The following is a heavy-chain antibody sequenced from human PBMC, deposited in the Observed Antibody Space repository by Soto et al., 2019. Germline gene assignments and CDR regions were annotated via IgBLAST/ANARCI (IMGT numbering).Heavy chain of an antibody. V-gene: IGHV1-18*01. Sequence: GASVKVSFKASCYTFTSYGISWVRQAPGQGLEWMGWISAYNGNTNYAQKLQGRVTMTTDTSTSTAYMELRSLRSDDTAVYYCARVESSNTPPEYFQHWGQGTLVTVSS. CDR3: ARVESSNTPPEYFQH. CDR1: CYTFTSYG. CDR2: ISAYNGNT. J-gene: IGHJ1*01. D-gene: IGHD6-13*01.